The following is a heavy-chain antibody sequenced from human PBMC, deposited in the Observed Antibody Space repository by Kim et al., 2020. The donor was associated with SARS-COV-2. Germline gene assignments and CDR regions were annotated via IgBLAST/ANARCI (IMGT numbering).Heavy chain of an antibody. J-gene: IGHJ4*02. V-gene: IGHV3-7*03. Sequence: GGSLRLSCAASGFTFSSYGMSWVRQAPGKGLEWVANIKKDGSEKYYVDSVRGRFTISRDNVQNSLFLQMNSLRAEDTAVYYCARDHAGGYYSLDYWGQGTLVTVSS. CDR3: ARDHAGGYYSLDY. CDR2: IKKDGSEK. D-gene: IGHD1-26*01. CDR1: GFTFSSYG.